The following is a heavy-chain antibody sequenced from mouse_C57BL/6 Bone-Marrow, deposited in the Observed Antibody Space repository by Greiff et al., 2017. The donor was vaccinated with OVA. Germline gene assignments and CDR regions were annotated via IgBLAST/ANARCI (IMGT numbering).Heavy chain of an antibody. CDR3: TRVEYYGSSYFDD. Sequence: EVMLVESGEGLVKPGGSLKLSCAASGFTFSSYAMSWVRQTPEKRLEWVAYISSGGDYIYYADTVQGRFTISRDNARNTLYLQMSSLKSEDTAMYYCTRVEYYGSSYFDDWGQGTTLTVSS. CDR1: GFTFSSYA. V-gene: IGHV5-9-1*02. CDR2: ISSGGDYI. D-gene: IGHD1-1*01. J-gene: IGHJ2*01.